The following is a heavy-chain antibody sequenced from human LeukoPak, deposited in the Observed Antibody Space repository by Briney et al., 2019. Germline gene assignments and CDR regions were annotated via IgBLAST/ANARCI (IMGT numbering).Heavy chain of an antibody. V-gene: IGHV1-69*13. J-gene: IGHJ6*02. Sequence: GASVKVSCKASGGTFSSYAISWVRQAPGQGLEWMGGIIPIFGTSNYAQKFQGRVTITADESTTTAYMELSSLKSEDTAVYYCARGHRIAAAGTGYYYVMDVWGQGTTVTVS. CDR2: IIPIFGTS. CDR1: GGTFSSYA. D-gene: IGHD6-13*01. CDR3: ARGHRIAAAGTGYYYVMDV.